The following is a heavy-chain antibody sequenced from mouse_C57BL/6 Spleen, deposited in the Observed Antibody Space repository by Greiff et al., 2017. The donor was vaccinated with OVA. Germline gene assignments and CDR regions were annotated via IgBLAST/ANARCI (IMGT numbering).Heavy chain of an antibody. CDR3: ARGPGKTALMDY. D-gene: IGHD3-2*01. V-gene: IGHV5-16*01. Sequence: EVKLVESEGGLVQPGSSMKLSCTASGFTFSDYYMAWVRQVPEKGLEWVANINYDGSSTYYLDSLKSRFIISRDNAKNILYLQMSSLKSEDTATYYCARGPGKTALMDYWGQGTSVTVSS. CDR2: INYDGSST. J-gene: IGHJ4*01. CDR1: GFTFSDYY.